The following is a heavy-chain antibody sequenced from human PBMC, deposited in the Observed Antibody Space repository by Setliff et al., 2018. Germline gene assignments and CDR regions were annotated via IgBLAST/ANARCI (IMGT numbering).Heavy chain of an antibody. J-gene: IGHJ6*03. CDR3: ARDGGLLQFLEWSRSYMDV. V-gene: IGHV3-30*03. CDR2: TSHDEGITI. D-gene: IGHD3-3*01. Sequence: GGSLRLSCATFGFTFSNFGMHWVRQAPGKGLEWVAVTSHDEGITIHYADSVKGRFTISRDNAKNTLYLQMNSLRAEDTAVYYCARDGGLLQFLEWSRSYMDVWGKGTTVTVSS. CDR1: GFTFSNFG.